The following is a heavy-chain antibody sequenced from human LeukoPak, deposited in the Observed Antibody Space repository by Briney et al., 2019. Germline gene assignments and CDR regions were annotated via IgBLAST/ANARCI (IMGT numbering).Heavy chain of an antibody. Sequence: ASVKVSCKASGGTFGSYAISWVRQAPGQGLEWMGGIIPIFGTANYAQKFQGRVTITTDESTSTAYMELSSLGSEDTAVYYCAILNYDFWMVDVWGKGTTVTVSS. V-gene: IGHV1-69*05. CDR2: IIPIFGTA. CDR1: GGTFGSYA. CDR3: AILNYDFWMVDV. J-gene: IGHJ6*04. D-gene: IGHD3-3*01.